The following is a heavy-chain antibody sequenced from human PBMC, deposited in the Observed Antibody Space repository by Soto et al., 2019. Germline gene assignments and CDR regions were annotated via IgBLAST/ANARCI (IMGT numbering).Heavy chain of an antibody. J-gene: IGHJ6*03. D-gene: IGHD2-15*01. CDR2: IYPGDSDT. V-gene: IGHV5-51*01. Sequence: GESLKISCKGSGYSFTSYWIGWVRQMPGKGLEWMGIIYPGDSDTRYSPSFQGQVTISADKSISTAYLQWSSLKASDTAMYYCARRGSCGSCYALDPCYMDVCGKVTTVAVS. CDR3: ARRGSCGSCYALDPCYMDV. CDR1: GYSFTSYW.